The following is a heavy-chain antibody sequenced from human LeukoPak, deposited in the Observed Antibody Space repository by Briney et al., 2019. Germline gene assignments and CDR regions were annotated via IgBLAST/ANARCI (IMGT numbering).Heavy chain of an antibody. Sequence: GGSLRLSCAASGFTFSDHYMDWVRQAPGKGLEWVGRTRNKANSYTTEYAASVKGRFTISRDDSKNSLYLQMNSLKTEDTAVYYRAREGHGNYQEYYFDYWGQGTLVTVSS. CDR3: AREGHGNYQEYYFDY. D-gene: IGHD4-11*01. CDR1: GFTFSDHY. CDR2: TRNKANSYTT. J-gene: IGHJ4*02. V-gene: IGHV3-72*01.